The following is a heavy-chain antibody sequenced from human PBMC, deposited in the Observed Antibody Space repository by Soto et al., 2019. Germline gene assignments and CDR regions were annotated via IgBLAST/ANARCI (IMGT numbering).Heavy chain of an antibody. Sequence: HPGWSLRLSCSASGFTFQNYVIHLVRQAPGKGLEYVSAIGAKGDATYADSVKGRFSISRENSKNSLFLQMTNVTFEDTATYFCVKVDWYSVECWGQGALVTVSS. V-gene: IGHV3-64D*06. CDR3: VKVDWYSVEC. CDR1: GFTFQNYV. CDR2: IGAKGDAT. D-gene: IGHD2-21*02. J-gene: IGHJ4*02.